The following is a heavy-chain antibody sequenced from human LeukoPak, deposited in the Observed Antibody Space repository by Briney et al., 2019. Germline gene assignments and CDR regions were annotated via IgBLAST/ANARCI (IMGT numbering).Heavy chain of an antibody. D-gene: IGHD6-13*01. CDR1: GYTFTSYD. J-gene: IGHJ5*02. Sequence: ASVKVSCKASGYTFTSYDINWVRQATGQGREWMGWMNPNSGNTGYAQKFQGRVTMTRNTSISTAYMELSSLRSEDTAVYYCARVNVPQRRRIAAAVWFDPWGQGTLVTVSS. V-gene: IGHV1-8*01. CDR3: ARVNVPQRRRIAAAVWFDP. CDR2: MNPNSGNT.